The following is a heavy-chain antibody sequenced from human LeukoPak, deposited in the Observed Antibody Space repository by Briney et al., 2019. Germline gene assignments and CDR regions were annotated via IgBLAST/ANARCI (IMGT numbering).Heavy chain of an antibody. CDR2: INPNSGGT. V-gene: IGHV1-2*02. D-gene: IGHD5-12*01. CDR1: GYTFTGYY. J-gene: IGHJ5*02. CDR3: ARGILATILGWFDP. Sequence: ASVKVSCKASGYTFTGYYMHWVRQAPGQGLEWMGWINPNSGGTNYAQKFQGRVTMTRDTSVSTAYMELSRLRSDDTAVYHCARGILATILGWFDPWGQGTLVTVSS.